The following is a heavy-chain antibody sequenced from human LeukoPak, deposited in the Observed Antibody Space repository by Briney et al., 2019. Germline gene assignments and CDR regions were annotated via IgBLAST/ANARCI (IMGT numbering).Heavy chain of an antibody. CDR1: GDSVSSNSAA. D-gene: IGHD3-10*01. CDR3: ARDRSYYGSGSYYNVDDY. CDR2: TYYRSKWYN. V-gene: IGHV6-1*01. Sequence: SQTLSLTCAISGDSVSSNSAAWNWIRQSPSRGLEWLGRTYYRSKWYNDYAVSVKSRITINPDTSKNQFSLQLNSVTPEDTAMYYCARDRSYYGSGSYYNVDDYWGQGTLVTVSS. J-gene: IGHJ4*02.